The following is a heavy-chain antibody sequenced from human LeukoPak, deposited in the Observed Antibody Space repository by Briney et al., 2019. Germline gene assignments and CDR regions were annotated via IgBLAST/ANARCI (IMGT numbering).Heavy chain of an antibody. Sequence: GGSLRLSCAASGFTFSSYAMTWVRQAPGKGLGWVSAISGSGGSTYFADSVKGRFTISRDNAKNSLYLQMNSLRAEDTAVYYCARGTFTPGPWGQGTLVTVSS. CDR2: ISGSGGST. CDR3: ARGTFTPGP. J-gene: IGHJ5*02. CDR1: GFTFSSYA. V-gene: IGHV3-23*01.